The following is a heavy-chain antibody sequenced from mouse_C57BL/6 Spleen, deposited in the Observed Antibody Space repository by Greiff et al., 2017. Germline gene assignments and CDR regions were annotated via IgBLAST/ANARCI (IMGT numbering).Heavy chain of an antibody. CDR3: TTYGSSHWYFDV. J-gene: IGHJ1*03. CDR2: IDPENGDT. D-gene: IGHD1-1*01. V-gene: IGHV14-4*01. CDR1: GFNIKDDY. Sequence: DVQLQESGAELVRPGASVKLSCTASGFNIKDDYMHWVKQRPEQGLEWIGWIDPENGDTEYASKFQGKATITADTSSNTAYLQPSSLTSEDTAVYYCTTYGSSHWYFDVWGTGTTVTVSS.